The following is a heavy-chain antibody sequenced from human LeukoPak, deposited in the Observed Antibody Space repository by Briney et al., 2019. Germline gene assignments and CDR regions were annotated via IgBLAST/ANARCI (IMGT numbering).Heavy chain of an antibody. J-gene: IGHJ4*02. D-gene: IGHD1-14*01. CDR2: IYYSGST. CDR1: GGSISSYY. Sequence: KPSETLSLTCTVSGGSISSYYWSWIRQPPGKGLEWIGYIYYSGSTNYNPSLKSRVTISVDTSKNQFSLKLSSVTAADTAVYYCARSALPGGTYDYWGQGTLVTVSS. V-gene: IGHV4-59*01. CDR3: ARSALPGGTYDY.